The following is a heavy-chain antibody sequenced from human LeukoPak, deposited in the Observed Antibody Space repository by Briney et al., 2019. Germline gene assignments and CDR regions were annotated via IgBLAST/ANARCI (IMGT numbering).Heavy chain of an antibody. D-gene: IGHD2-15*01. CDR2: IYSGDNT. J-gene: IGHJ6*03. V-gene: IGHV3-66*01. CDR1: GFTVSLNS. CDR3: ARGNQQLADYYYMDV. Sequence: GGSLRLSCAGSGFTVSLNSMNWVRQAPGKGLEWLSIIYSGDNTYSADSVKGRFTISRDNSRNTLYLQMNSLRAEDTAVYYCARGNQQLADYYYMDVWGKGTTVTISS.